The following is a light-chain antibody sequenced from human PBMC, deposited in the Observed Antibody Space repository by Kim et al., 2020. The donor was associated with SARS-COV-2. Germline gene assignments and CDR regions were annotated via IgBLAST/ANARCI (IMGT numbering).Light chain of an antibody. Sequence: QSVLTQPPSASGTPGQRVTVSCSGSSSNIGSNTVNWYQQLPGTAPTLLIYSNNQRPSGVPDRFSGSKSGTSASLPISGLQSEDEADYYCAAWDDSLNAVVLGGGTQLTV. J-gene: IGLJ2*01. CDR3: AAWDDSLNAVV. V-gene: IGLV1-44*01. CDR1: SSNIGSNT. CDR2: SNN.